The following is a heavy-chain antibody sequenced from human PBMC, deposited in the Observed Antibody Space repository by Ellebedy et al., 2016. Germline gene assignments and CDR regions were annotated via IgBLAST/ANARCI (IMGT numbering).Heavy chain of an antibody. D-gene: IGHD3-10*01. J-gene: IGHJ5*02. CDR3: ARDNTMWFDP. Sequence: GGSLRLXXAASGFTFDDYAMSWVRQAPGKGLEWVSGINWNGGSTGYADSVKGRFTISRDNAKNSLYLQMNSLRAEDTAVYYCARDNTMWFDPWGQGTLVTVSS. CDR2: INWNGGST. CDR1: GFTFDDYA. V-gene: IGHV3-20*03.